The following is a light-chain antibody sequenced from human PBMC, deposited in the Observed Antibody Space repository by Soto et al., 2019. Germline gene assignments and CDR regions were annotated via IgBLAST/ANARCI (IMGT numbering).Light chain of an antibody. CDR2: HAS. J-gene: IGKJ1*01. CDR3: QQYNSYS. V-gene: IGKV1-5*01. Sequence: DIQMTQSPSSMTASVGDRVTITCRASQSISNWLAWYPQKPGTAPKVLIYHASNLQSGVPSRCSGSGSGTEFTVTISSLQPDDFATYYCQQYNSYSFGQGTKVDIK. CDR1: QSISNW.